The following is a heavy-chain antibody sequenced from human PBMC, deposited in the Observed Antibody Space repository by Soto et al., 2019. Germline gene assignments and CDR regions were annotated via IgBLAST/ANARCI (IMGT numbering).Heavy chain of an antibody. Sequence: TGGSLRLSCAASGFTFSSYWMHWVRQAPGKGLVWVSRINSDGSSTSYADSVKGRLTISRDNAKNTLYLQMNSLRAEDTAVYYCAKDRLLRYNLYYFDYWGQGTLVTVSS. CDR3: AKDRLLRYNLYYFDY. D-gene: IGHD1-1*01. V-gene: IGHV3-74*01. CDR2: INSDGSST. CDR1: GFTFSSYW. J-gene: IGHJ4*02.